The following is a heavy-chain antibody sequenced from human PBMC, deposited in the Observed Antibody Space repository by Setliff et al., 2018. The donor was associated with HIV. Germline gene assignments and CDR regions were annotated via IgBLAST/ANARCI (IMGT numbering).Heavy chain of an antibody. CDR2: IIPIFGTA. Sequence: EASVKVSCKASGGTFSSYAITWVRQAPGQGLEWMGGIIPIFGTANYAQRFQGRVTITADESTSTAYMELSSLRSEDTAVYYCAREGDGYNPWGQGTLVTVSS. CDR3: AREGDGYNP. J-gene: IGHJ5*02. CDR1: GGTFSSYA. V-gene: IGHV1-69*13. D-gene: IGHD2-21*01.